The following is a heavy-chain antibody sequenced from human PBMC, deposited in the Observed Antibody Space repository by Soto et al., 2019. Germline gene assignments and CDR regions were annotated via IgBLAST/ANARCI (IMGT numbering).Heavy chain of an antibody. D-gene: IGHD6-13*01. CDR3: ARLASRIAAAGFWYFDL. Sequence: QLQLQESGPGLVKPSETLSLTCTVAGDSISSSSYYWGWIRQPPGKGLEWIGSIYYSGSTYYNPSLKSRVTISVDMSKNQFSLKLVSVTAADTAVYYCARLASRIAAAGFWYFDLWGRGTLVIVSS. CDR1: GDSISSSSYY. J-gene: IGHJ2*01. V-gene: IGHV4-39*01. CDR2: IYYSGST.